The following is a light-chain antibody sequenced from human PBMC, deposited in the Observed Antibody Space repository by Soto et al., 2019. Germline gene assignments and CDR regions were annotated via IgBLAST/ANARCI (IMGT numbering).Light chain of an antibody. J-gene: IGLJ3*02. CDR3: CSYAGSGALL. Sequence: QSALTQPASVSGSPGQSITISCTGTSSDVGGFNYVSWYQQHPGKTPKLLIYEATKRPSGVSNRFSGSKSDNTASLTISGLQAEDEADYFCCSYAGSGALLFGGGTKLTVL. V-gene: IGLV2-23*01. CDR1: SSDVGGFNY. CDR2: EAT.